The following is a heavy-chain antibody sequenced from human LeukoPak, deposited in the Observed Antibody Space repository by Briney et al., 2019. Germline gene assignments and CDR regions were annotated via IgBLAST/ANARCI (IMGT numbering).Heavy chain of an antibody. J-gene: IGHJ4*02. CDR3: ARAGYGSGSYFDY. Sequence: PGESLRLSCAASGFTFSRNSMNWVRQAPGKGLEWVAFIRDDGGNKYYADSVKGRFTISRDNSKKTLYLQMNSLRAEDTAVYYCARAGYGSGSYFDYWGQGTLVTVSS. CDR1: GFTFSRNS. CDR2: IRDDGGNK. V-gene: IGHV3-30*02. D-gene: IGHD3-10*01.